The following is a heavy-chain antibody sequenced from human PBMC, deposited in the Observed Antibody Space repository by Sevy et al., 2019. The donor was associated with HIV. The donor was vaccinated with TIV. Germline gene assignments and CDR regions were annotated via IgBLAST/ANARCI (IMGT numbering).Heavy chain of an antibody. Sequence: ASVKVSCKASGGTFSSYAISWVRQAPGQGLEWMGRIIPIFGTANYAQKFQGRVTITADESTGTAYMELSSLRSEDTAVYYCAISGGSGSYYNFYYFDYWGQGTLVTVSS. V-gene: IGHV1-69*13. CDR2: IIPIFGTA. D-gene: IGHD3-10*01. J-gene: IGHJ4*02. CDR1: GGTFSSYA. CDR3: AISGGSGSYYNFYYFDY.